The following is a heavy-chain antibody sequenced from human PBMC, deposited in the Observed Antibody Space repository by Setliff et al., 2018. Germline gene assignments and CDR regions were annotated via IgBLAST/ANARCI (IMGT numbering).Heavy chain of an antibody. D-gene: IGHD6-13*01. CDR1: GGSISSGSYY. CDR2: IYTSGST. Sequence: SETLSLTCTVSGGSISSGSYYWSWIRQPAGKGLEWIGRIYTSGSTNYNPSLKSRVTISVDTSKNQFSLKLSSVTAADTALYYCARGGVAATAPNGLWGQGTLVTVSS. J-gene: IGHJ1*01. CDR3: ARGGVAATAPNGL. V-gene: IGHV4-61*02.